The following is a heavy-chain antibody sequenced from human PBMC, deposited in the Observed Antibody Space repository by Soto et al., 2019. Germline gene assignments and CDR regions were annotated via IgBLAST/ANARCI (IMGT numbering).Heavy chain of an antibody. CDR1: GGTFSSYA. J-gene: IGHJ5*02. CDR3: ASLHPYYDSSGYYYWFDP. Sequence: QVQLVQSGAEVKKPGSSVKVSCKASGGTFSSYAISWVRQAPGQGLEWMGGIIPIFGTANYEQKFQDRVTITADKSTSTAYMELSSLRSEDTAVYYCASLHPYYDSSGYYYWFDPWGQGTLVTVSS. CDR2: IIPIFGTA. D-gene: IGHD3-22*01. V-gene: IGHV1-69*06.